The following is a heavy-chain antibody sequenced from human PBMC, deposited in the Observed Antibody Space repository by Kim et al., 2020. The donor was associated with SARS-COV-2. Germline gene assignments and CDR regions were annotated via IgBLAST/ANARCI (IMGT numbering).Heavy chain of an antibody. J-gene: IGHJ4*02. CDR3: AKDRGLAAAGTFDY. D-gene: IGHD6-13*01. Sequence: ADSVKGRFTISRDNAKNSLYLQMNSLRAEDTALYYCAKDRGLAAAGTFDYWGQGTLVTVSS. V-gene: IGHV3-9*01.